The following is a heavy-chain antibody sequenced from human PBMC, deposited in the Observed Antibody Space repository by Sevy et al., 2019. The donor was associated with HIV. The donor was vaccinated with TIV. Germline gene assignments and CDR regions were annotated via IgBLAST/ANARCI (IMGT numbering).Heavy chain of an antibody. D-gene: IGHD4-17*01. CDR1: GFTFSRYW. J-gene: IGHJ5*02. V-gene: IGHV3-7*01. Sequence: GGSLRLSCAASGFTFSRYWMSWVRQAPAKGLQWVANINPDGSDKYYVGSLKGRFTISRDNAQNSLYLQMNNLGAEDTAVYYCARVMVYGELGNWFDPWGQGTLVTVSS. CDR2: INPDGSDK. CDR3: ARVMVYGELGNWFDP.